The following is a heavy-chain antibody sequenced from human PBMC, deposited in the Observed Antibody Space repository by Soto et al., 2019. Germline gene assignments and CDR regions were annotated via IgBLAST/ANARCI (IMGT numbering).Heavy chain of an antibody. CDR3: AGELEEDFWSSYNLPWFDP. CDR2: INHSGST. Sequence: SETLSLTCAVYGGSFSGYYWRWIREPPEKGLEWIGEINHSGSTNYNPSLKSRVTISVDTSKNQFSLKLSSVTAADTAVYYCAGELEEDFWSSYNLPWFDPWGQGTLVTVSS. CDR1: GGSFSGYY. J-gene: IGHJ5*02. D-gene: IGHD3-3*01. V-gene: IGHV4-34*01.